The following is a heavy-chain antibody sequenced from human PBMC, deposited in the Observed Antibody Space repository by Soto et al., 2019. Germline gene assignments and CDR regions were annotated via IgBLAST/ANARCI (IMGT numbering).Heavy chain of an antibody. J-gene: IGHJ5*02. CDR3: ARVVGALGHWFAP. V-gene: IGHV1-18*01. CDR2: ISAYNGNT. D-gene: IGHD1-26*01. Sequence: QVQLVQSGAEVKKPGASVKVSCKASGYTFTSYGISWVRQAPGQGLEWMGRISAYNGNTNYAQKLQGRVTMTTDTPTSTAYMELRSLRSDATAVYYCARVVGALGHWFAPWGQGTLVTVSS. CDR1: GYTFTSYG.